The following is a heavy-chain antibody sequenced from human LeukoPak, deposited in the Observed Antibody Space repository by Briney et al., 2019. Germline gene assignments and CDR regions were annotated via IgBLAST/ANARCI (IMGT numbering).Heavy chain of an antibody. D-gene: IGHD6-13*01. CDR3: AREVVAAPGTVDY. J-gene: IGHJ4*01. CDR2: INHSGST. CDR1: GGSFNGYY. Sequence: SETLSLTCAVYGGSFNGYYWSWIRQPPGKGLEWIGEINHSGSTNYSPSLKSRVTLSVDTSKNQFSLRLSSVTAADTAVYYCAREVVAAPGTVDYWGQGTLVTVSS. V-gene: IGHV4-34*01.